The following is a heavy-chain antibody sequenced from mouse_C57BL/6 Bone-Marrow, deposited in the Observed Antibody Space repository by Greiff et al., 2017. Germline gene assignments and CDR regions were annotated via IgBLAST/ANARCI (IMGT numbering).Heavy chain of an antibody. CDR3: TRESYYSNYGAMDY. V-gene: IGHV5-9-1*02. D-gene: IGHD2-5*01. CDR2: ISSGGDYF. CDR1: GFTFSSYA. J-gene: IGHJ4*01. Sequence: EVHLVESGEGLVKPGGSLKLSCAASGFTFSSYAMSWVRQTPEKRLEWVAYISSGGDYFYYADTVKGRFTISRDNARNTLYLQMSSLKSEDTAMYYCTRESYYSNYGAMDYWGQGTSVTVSS.